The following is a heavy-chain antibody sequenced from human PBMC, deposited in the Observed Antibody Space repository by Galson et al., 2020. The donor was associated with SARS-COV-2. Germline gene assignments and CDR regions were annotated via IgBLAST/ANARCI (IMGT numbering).Heavy chain of an antibody. J-gene: IGHJ4*02. CDR1: GYTFTGYY. CDR3: ARVLGIGYGSGSTLGY. D-gene: IGHD3-10*01. CDR2: INPNSGGT. V-gene: IGHV1-2*02. Sequence: ASVKVSCKASGYTFTGYYMHWVRQAPGQGLEWMGWINPNSGGTNYAQKFQGRVTMTRDTSISTAYMEPSRLRSDDTAVYYCARVLGIGYGSGSTLGYWGQGTLVTVSS.